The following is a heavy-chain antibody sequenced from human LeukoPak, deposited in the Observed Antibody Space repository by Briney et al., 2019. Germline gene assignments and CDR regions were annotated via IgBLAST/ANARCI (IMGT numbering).Heavy chain of an antibody. D-gene: IGHD6-19*01. CDR1: GFTFSSYE. CDR2: ISTTGSSI. CDR3: ARVQRGIAVALDY. J-gene: IGHJ4*02. V-gene: IGHV3-48*03. Sequence: GGSLRLPCAASGFTFSSYEMNWVRQAPGKGLEWVSYISTTGSSIYYADSVKGRFTTSRDNVKNLLYLQMNSLRAEDTAVYYCARVQRGIAVALDYWGQGTLATVSS.